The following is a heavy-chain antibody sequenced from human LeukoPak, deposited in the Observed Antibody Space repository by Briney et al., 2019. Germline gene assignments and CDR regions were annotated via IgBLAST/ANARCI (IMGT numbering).Heavy chain of an antibody. CDR3: ARAQVGDPYYYYYMDV. CDR2: IIPIFGTA. CDR1: GGTFSSYA. V-gene: IGHV1-69*05. Sequence: ASVTVSCKSSGGTFSSYALSWVRQAPGQGLEWMGGIIPIFGTANYAQRFQSRVTITTDESTSTAYMELSTLRSEDTAVYYCARAQVGDPYYYYYMDVRGKGTTVTVSS. D-gene: IGHD1-26*01. J-gene: IGHJ6*03.